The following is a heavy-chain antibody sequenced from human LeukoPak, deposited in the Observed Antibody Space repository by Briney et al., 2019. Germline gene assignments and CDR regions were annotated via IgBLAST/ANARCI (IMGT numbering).Heavy chain of an antibody. CDR1: GFTFSSYG. J-gene: IGHJ6*02. Sequence: HPGGSLRLSCAASGFTFSSYGMHWVRQAPGKGLEWVAVISYDGSNKYYADSVKGRFTISRDNSKNTLYLQMNSLRAEDTAVYYCAKGTLAYDSSGYYYYGMDVWGQGTTVTVSS. V-gene: IGHV3-30*18. CDR3: AKGTLAYDSSGYYYYGMDV. D-gene: IGHD3-22*01. CDR2: ISYDGSNK.